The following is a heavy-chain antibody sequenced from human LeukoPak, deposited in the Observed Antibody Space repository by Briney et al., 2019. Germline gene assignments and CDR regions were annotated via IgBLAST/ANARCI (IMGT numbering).Heavy chain of an antibody. CDR2: TYYRSKWYY. CDR1: GDTVSSSTAA. Sequence: QTLSLTCAISGDTVSSSTAAWNWLRQSPSRGLEWLGRTYYRSKWYYDYAVFVKSRITINPDTSKNQFSLQLNSVTPEDTAVYYCAREAHRDGYSSGWYPYYFDYWGQGTLVTVSS. D-gene: IGHD6-19*01. CDR3: AREAHRDGYSSGWYPYYFDY. V-gene: IGHV6-1*01. J-gene: IGHJ4*02.